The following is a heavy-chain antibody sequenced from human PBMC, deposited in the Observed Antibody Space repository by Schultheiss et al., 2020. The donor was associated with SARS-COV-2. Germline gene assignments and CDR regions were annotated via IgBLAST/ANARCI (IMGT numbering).Heavy chain of an antibody. V-gene: IGHV1-18*01. J-gene: IGHJ5*02. D-gene: IGHD3-22*01. CDR3: ARDMDDRSGGGFDP. CDR1: GGTFSSYA. Sequence: ASVKVSCKASGGTFSSYAISWVRQAPGQGLEWMGWISAYNGNTNYAQNLQGRVTMTTDTSTSTAYMELSSLRSEDTAVYYCARDMDDRSGGGFDPWGQGTLVTVAS. CDR2: ISAYNGNT.